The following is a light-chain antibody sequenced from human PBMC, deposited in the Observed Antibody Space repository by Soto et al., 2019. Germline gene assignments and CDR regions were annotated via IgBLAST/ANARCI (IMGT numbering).Light chain of an antibody. CDR2: KAS. Sequence: DIQMTQSPSTLSASVGDRVTITCRASQSINNWLAWYQQKPGKAPKLLIYKASSLESGVPSRFSGSGSGTEFTLTIRSLQPDDFATYYCKEYNSYWTFGQGTKVEIK. V-gene: IGKV1-5*03. CDR3: KEYNSYWT. CDR1: QSINNW. J-gene: IGKJ1*01.